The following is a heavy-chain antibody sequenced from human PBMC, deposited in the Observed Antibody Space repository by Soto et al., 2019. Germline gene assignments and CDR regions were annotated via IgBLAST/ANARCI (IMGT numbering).Heavy chain of an antibody. CDR2: ISPYNGDT. J-gene: IGHJ3*02. CDR1: GCIFSSYG. D-gene: IGHD2-2*01. V-gene: IGHV1-18*04. CDR3: ARLYVSSSSRYSGGPFDI. Sequence: GASVKVSCKASGCIFSSYGISWVRQAPSQGLEWMGWISPYNGDTNYAQKLQGRVTMTTDTSTSTAYMELRSLRSDETAVYYCARLYVSSSSRYSGGPFDIRGQGTVVPGSS.